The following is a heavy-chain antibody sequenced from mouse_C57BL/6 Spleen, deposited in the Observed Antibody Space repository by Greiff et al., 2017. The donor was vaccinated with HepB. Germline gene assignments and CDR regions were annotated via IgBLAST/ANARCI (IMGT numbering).Heavy chain of an antibody. CDR2: ISSGGSYT. V-gene: IGHV5-6*01. CDR3: ARQGVVTTDYYAMDY. J-gene: IGHJ4*01. D-gene: IGHD2-2*01. CDR1: GFTFSSYG. Sequence: EVQRVESGGDLVKPGGSLKLSCAASGFTFSSYGMSWVRQPPDKRLEWVATISSGGSYTYYPDSVKGRFTISRDNAKNTLYLQMSSLKSEDTAMYYCARQGVVTTDYYAMDYWGQGTSVTVSS.